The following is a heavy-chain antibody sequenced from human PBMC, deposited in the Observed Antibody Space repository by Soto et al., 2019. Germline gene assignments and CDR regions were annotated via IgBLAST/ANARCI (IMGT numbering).Heavy chain of an antibody. CDR1: GYTFTSYG. CDR2: ISAYNGNT. D-gene: IGHD2-15*01. J-gene: IGHJ5*02. V-gene: IGHV1-18*01. CDR3: AREVLSCSGGSCYRRLDP. Sequence: ASVKVSCKASGYTFTSYGISWVRQAPGQGREWMGWISAYNGNTNYAQKLQGRVTMTTDTSTSTAYMELRSLRSDDTAVYYCAREVLSCSGGSCYRRLDPWGQGXLVTVSS.